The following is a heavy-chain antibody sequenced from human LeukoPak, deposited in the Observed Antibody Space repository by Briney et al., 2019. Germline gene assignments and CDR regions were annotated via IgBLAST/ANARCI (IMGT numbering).Heavy chain of an antibody. D-gene: IGHD2/OR15-2a*01. CDR3: ASFEYKYSF. CDR1: GVTFSDFW. V-gene: IGHV3-7*01. J-gene: IGHJ4*02. CDR2: MNQDESQK. Sequence: PGGSLRLSCEASGVTFSDFWMTWVRQAPGKGLEWVATMNQDESQKYYVDSVKGRFTISRDNAKNALYLQINSLRGKDTAIYYCASFEYKYSFGGQGTLVTVSS.